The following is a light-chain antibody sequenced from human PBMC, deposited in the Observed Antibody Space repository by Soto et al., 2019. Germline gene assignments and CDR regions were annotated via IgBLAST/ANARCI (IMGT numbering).Light chain of an antibody. V-gene: IGKV3-20*01. Sequence: EIVLTQSPGTLSLSPGERATLSCRASQSVRSSYLAWYQQKPGQSPRLLIYDASNRATGIPDRFSGSGSGTDFTLAISRLEPEDFALYYCQQYGTPPTFGQGTKVEIK. CDR3: QQYGTPPT. CDR2: DAS. J-gene: IGKJ1*01. CDR1: QSVRSSY.